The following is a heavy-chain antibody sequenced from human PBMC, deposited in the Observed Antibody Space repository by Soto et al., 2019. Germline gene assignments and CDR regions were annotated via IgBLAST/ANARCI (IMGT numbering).Heavy chain of an antibody. J-gene: IGHJ4*02. Sequence: GGSLRLSCVASGFTFSRSNMKWVRQAPGKGLEWVSSISDGSTYIYYADSVKGRFTVSRDNAKNSLYLQMDSLRVEDTAVYYCTRAYSSSFADWGQGTLVTVSS. D-gene: IGHD2-2*01. CDR3: TRAYSSSFAD. V-gene: IGHV3-21*01. CDR1: GFTFSRSN. CDR2: ISDGSTYI.